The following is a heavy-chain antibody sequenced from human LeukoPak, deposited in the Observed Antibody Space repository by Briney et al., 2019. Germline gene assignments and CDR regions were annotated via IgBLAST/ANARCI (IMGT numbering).Heavy chain of an antibody. Sequence: PGRSLRLSCAASGFTFDDYAMHWVRQAPGKGLEWVSGISWNSGSIGYADSVKGRFTISRDNAKNSLYLQMNSLRAEDTALYYCAKGPSYYYDSSGPYFDYWGQGTLVTVSS. J-gene: IGHJ4*02. CDR2: ISWNSGSI. CDR1: GFTFDDYA. CDR3: AKGPSYYYDSSGPYFDY. V-gene: IGHV3-9*01. D-gene: IGHD3-22*01.